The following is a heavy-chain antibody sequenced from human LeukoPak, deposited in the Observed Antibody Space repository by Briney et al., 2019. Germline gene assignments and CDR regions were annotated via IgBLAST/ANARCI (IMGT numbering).Heavy chain of an antibody. Sequence: GGSLRLSCAASGFTFSSYGMHWVRQAPGKGLEWVAFIRYDGSNKYYADSVKGRFTISRDNSKNTPYLQMNSLRAEDTAVYYCAKGFDYAGYINPFDYWGQGTLVTVSS. V-gene: IGHV3-30*02. J-gene: IGHJ4*02. CDR2: IRYDGSNK. CDR3: AKGFDYAGYINPFDY. D-gene: IGHD4/OR15-4a*01. CDR1: GFTFSSYG.